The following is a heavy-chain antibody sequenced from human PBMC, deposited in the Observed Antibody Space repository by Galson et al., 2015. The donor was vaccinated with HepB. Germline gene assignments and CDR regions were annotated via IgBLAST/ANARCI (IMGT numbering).Heavy chain of an antibody. CDR3: TKVRRDYIAGTTGWFDP. CDR1: GFIFSSYW. CDR2: ISYGGSNK. Sequence: SLRLSCAASGFIFSSYWMSWVRQAPGKGLGWVAVISYGGSNKYYADSVKGRFTIFRYNSKNTLYLQMNSLRAEDTAVYYCTKVRRDYIAGTTGWFDPWGQGTLVTVSS. J-gene: IGHJ5*02. V-gene: IGHV3-30*18. D-gene: IGHD1-7*01.